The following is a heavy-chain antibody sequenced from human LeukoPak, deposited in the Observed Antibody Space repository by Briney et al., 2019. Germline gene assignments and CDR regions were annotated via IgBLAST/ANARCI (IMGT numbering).Heavy chain of an antibody. CDR1: GGSFSGYY. CDR3: ARGRGETYYDFWSGYREKLDY. D-gene: IGHD3-3*01. J-gene: IGHJ4*02. V-gene: IGHV4-34*01. Sequence: SETLSLTCAVYGGSFSGYYWSWIRQPPGKGLEWIGEINHSGSTNYNPSLKSRVTISVDTSKNQFSLKLSSATAADTAVYYCARGRGETYYDFWSGYREKLDYWGQGTLVTVSS. CDR2: INHSGST.